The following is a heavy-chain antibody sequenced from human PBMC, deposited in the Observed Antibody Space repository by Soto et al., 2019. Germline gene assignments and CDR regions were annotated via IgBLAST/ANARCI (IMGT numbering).Heavy chain of an antibody. J-gene: IGHJ6*02. CDR3: AKLKGGLGRFYGMDA. D-gene: IGHD3-3*01. CDR2: ISSGGSTT. V-gene: IGHV3-23*04. CDR1: GFSFRNYA. Sequence: DEQLVETGGGSLQPGGSLRLSCAASGFSFRNYAMTWVRQSPGKGLEWVSLISSGGSTTYYADSVKGRFSISRDNSQNMLYLQMNGLRGEDTALYYCAKLKGGLGRFYGMDAWGRGTMVIVSS.